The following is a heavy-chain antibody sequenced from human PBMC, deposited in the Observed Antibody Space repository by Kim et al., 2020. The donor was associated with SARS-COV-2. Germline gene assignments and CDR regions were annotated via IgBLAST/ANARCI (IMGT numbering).Heavy chain of an antibody. CDR3: ARGGIAAVYYYYYYGMDV. Sequence: SETLSLTCAVYGGSFSGYYWSWIRQPPGKGLEWIGEINHSGSTNYNPSLKSRVTISVDTSKNQFSLKLSSVTAADTAVYYCARGGIAAVYYYYYYGMDVWGQGTTVTVSS. CDR2: INHSGST. V-gene: IGHV4-34*01. CDR1: GGSFSGYY. J-gene: IGHJ6*02. D-gene: IGHD6-6*01.